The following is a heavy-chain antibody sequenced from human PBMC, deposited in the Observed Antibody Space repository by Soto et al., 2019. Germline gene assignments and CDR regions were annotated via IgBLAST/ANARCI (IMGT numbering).Heavy chain of an antibody. D-gene: IGHD4-17*01. Sequence: LTCSLSGGSIGWSSYCRGGSQQPPGRGLEGMGRVYYSGSTSYNPSLKSRVTISVDTSKNQFSLKLSSVTAADTAVYYCARLYDYGDGNWFDPWGQGTLVTVSS. V-gene: IGHV4-39*01. CDR1: GGSIGWSSYC. CDR3: ARLYDYGDGNWFDP. CDR2: VYYSGST. J-gene: IGHJ5*02.